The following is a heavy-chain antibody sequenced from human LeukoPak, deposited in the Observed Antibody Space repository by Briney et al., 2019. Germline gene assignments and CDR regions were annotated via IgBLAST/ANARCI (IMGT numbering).Heavy chain of an antibody. Sequence: ETLSLTCAVYGGSLSGYYWSWIRQPPGNGLEWIGEINHSGSTYYNPSLKSRVTISVDTSKNQFSLKLSSVTAADTAVYYCGIIGDYDILTGYYRGFDYWGQGTLVTVSS. V-gene: IGHV4-34*01. J-gene: IGHJ4*02. D-gene: IGHD3-9*01. CDR1: GGSLSGYY. CDR3: GIIGDYDILTGYYRGFDY. CDR2: INHSGST.